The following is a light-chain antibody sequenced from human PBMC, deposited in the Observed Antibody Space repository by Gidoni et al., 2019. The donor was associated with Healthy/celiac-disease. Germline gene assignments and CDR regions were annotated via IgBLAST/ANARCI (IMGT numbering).Light chain of an antibody. CDR3: QQYYSTPLT. CDR1: QSVLYSSNNKNS. J-gene: IGKJ4*01. V-gene: IGKV4-1*01. Sequence: DIVMTPSPASLAVSLGERAHINCKSSQSVLYSSNNKNSLACYQQQPGHPPKLLIYWASPRESVVPDRFSGSGCGKDFTLTSSSLQDEYVAVYCCQQYYSTPLTFGGGTKVEIK. CDR2: WAS.